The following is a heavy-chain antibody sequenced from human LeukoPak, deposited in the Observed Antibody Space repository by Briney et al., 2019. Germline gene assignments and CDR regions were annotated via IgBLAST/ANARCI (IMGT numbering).Heavy chain of an antibody. D-gene: IGHD1-26*01. CDR2: ISGSGGST. CDR1: GFTFSSYA. Sequence: PGGSLRLSCAASGFTFSSYAMSWVRQAPGKGLEWVSAISGSGGSTYYADSVKGRFTISRDNSKNTLYLQMDGLRAEDTAVYYCAKRGAEVGATVAPGDYWGQGTLVTVSS. J-gene: IGHJ4*02. CDR3: AKRGAEVGATVAPGDY. V-gene: IGHV3-23*01.